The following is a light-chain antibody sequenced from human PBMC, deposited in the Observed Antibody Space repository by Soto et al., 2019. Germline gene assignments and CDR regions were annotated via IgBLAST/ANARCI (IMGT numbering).Light chain of an antibody. Sequence: QSALTQPPSVSGAPGQRVTISCTGSSSNIGAGSDVHWYQQLPGSAPKLLIYGNSNRPSGVPDRFSGSKSGTSASLAITGLQAEDEADYYCQSYDSSLSAVVFGGGTKVTVL. CDR1: SSNIGAGSD. V-gene: IGLV1-40*01. CDR3: QSYDSSLSAVV. J-gene: IGLJ3*02. CDR2: GNS.